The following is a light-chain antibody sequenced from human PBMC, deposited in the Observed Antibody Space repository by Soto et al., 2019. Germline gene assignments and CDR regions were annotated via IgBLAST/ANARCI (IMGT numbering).Light chain of an antibody. CDR3: QQYGRSPPFT. J-gene: IGKJ2*01. V-gene: IGKV3-20*01. Sequence: ESVLTQSPGTLSLSPGERATLSCRASQSVSSTYIAWYQQNPGQAPRLLIYGASSRATGIPDRFSGSGSGTDFTLTISRLEPEDFAVYFCQQYGRSPPFTFCQGTKVDIK. CDR1: QSVSSTY. CDR2: GAS.